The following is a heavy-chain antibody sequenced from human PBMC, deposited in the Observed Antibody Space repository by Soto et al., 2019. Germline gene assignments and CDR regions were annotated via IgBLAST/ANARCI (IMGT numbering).Heavy chain of an antibody. V-gene: IGHV3-30-3*01. D-gene: IGHD3-22*01. CDR2: ISYDGSNK. CDR3: ARDTGCDSSGYYSAGAFDI. J-gene: IGHJ3*02. CDR1: GFTFSSYA. Sequence: GGSLSLSCAASGFTFSSYAMHRVRQAPGKGLEWVAVISYDGSNKYYADSVKGRFTISRDNSKNTLYLQMNSLRAEDTAVYYCARDTGCDSSGYYSAGAFDIWGQGTMVTVSS.